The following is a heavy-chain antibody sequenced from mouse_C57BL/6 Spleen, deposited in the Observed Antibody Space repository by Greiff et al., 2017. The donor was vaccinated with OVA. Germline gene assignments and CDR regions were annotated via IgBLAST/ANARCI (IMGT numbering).Heavy chain of an antibody. CDR1: GYSITSGYD. V-gene: IGHV3-1*01. CDR2: ISYSGST. Sequence: EVKLVESGPGMVKPSQSLSLTCTVTGYSITSGYDWHWIRHFPGNKLEWMGYISYSGSTNYNPSLKSRISITHDTSKNHFFLKLNSVTTEDTATYYCARGDYGNPWFAYWGQGTLVTVSA. CDR3: ARGDYGNPWFAY. D-gene: IGHD2-1*01. J-gene: IGHJ3*01.